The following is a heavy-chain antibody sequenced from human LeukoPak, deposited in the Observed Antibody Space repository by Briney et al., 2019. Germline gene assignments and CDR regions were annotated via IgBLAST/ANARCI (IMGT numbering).Heavy chain of an antibody. J-gene: IGHJ4*02. CDR3: GKVGGNSNS. Sequence: LRLSCAASGFTFSTYCMSWVRQHPGKGLEWIGYIYYTGDTFYNPSLKSRVTMSLDTSDNQFSLKMSSVTAADTAMYYCGKVGGNSNSWGQGTLVTVSS. CDR2: IYYTGDT. D-gene: IGHD4-23*01. V-gene: IGHV4-31*02. CDR1: GFTFSTYC.